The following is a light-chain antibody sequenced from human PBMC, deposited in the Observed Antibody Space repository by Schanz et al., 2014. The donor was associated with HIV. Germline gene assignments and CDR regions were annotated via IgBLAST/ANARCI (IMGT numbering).Light chain of an antibody. J-gene: IGKJ4*01. Sequence: EIVLTQSPATLFLSPGERATLSCRASQSVSSYLAWYQQKPGQAPRLLIYDASNRATGIPTRFSGSGSGTDFTLTISSLEPEDFAVYYCQQRKSWPLTFGGGTKVEIK. CDR1: QSVSSY. CDR2: DAS. CDR3: QQRKSWPLT. V-gene: IGKV3-11*01.